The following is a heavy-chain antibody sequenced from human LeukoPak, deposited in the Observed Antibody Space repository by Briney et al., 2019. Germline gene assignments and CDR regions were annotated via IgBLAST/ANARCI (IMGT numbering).Heavy chain of an antibody. V-gene: IGHV4-59*08. J-gene: IGHJ4*02. D-gene: IGHD3-9*01. CDR1: GGSISSYY. CDR2: VYYSGST. Sequence: SETLSLTCTVSGGSISSYYWSWIRQPPGKGLEWIGYVYYSGSTNYNPSLKSRVTISVDTSKNQFSLKLSSVTAADTAVYYCARPDPQYDILTGPMINWGQGTLVTVSS. CDR3: ARPDPQYDILTGPMIN.